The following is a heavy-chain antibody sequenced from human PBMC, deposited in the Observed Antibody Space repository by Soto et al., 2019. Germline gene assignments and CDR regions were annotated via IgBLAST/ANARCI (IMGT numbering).Heavy chain of an antibody. V-gene: IGHV4-59*01. CDR1: GGSISSYY. CDR3: AREDYGDYEYAFDI. D-gene: IGHD4-17*01. Sequence: TLSLTCTVSGGSISSYYWSWIRQPPGKGLEWIGYIYYSGSTNYNPSLKSRVTISVDTSKNQFSLKLSSVTAADTAVYYCAREDYGDYEYAFDIWGQGTMVTVS. J-gene: IGHJ3*02. CDR2: IYYSGST.